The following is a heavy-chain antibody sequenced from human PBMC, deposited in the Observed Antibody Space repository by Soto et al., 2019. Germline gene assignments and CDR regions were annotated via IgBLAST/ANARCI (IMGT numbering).Heavy chain of an antibody. Sequence: ASVKVSCKASGYTFISSDITWVRQAPGQGLEWMGWISAYNGNTNVPQNLQGRVILTTDTSTDAAYMELRSLRSDDTAMYYCARVRSPGHPPYNWFDPWGQGTLVTVSS. J-gene: IGHJ5*02. CDR3: ARVRSPGHPPYNWFDP. CDR1: GYTFISSD. V-gene: IGHV1-18*04. CDR2: ISAYNGNT.